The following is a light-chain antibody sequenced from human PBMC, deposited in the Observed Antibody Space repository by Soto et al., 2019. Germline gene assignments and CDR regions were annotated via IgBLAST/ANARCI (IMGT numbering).Light chain of an antibody. V-gene: IGKV3-15*01. CDR3: QQYNNWPRT. J-gene: IGKJ1*01. CDR1: QSVSSN. CDR2: GAS. Sequence: EIVMTQSPATLSVSPGEGATLSCRASQSVSSNLAWYQQKVGQAPRLPIYGASTRATGIPARFSGSGSGTDFILTISSMQSEDFAVYYCQQYNNWPRTFGQGTKVDIK.